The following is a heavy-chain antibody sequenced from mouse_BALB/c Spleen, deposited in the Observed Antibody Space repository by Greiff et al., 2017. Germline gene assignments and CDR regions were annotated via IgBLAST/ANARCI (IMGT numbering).Heavy chain of an antibody. Sequence: DVKLVESGGGLVKLGGSLKLSCAASGFTFSSYAMSWVRQSPEKRLEWVAEISSGGSYTYYPDTVTGRFTISRDNAKNTLYLEMSSLRSEDTAMYYCARDGDYRYDGRNYYAMDYWGQGTSVTVSS. D-gene: IGHD2-14*01. CDR1: GFTFSSYA. CDR2: ISSGGSYT. J-gene: IGHJ4*01. V-gene: IGHV5-9-4*01. CDR3: ARDGDYRYDGRNYYAMDY.